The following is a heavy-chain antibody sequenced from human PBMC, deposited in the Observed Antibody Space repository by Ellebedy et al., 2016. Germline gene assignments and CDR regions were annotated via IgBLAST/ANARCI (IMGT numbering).Heavy chain of an antibody. CDR3: AKGLAAIKPSRVIRGYSYGYLDDYYYYGMDV. Sequence: GESLKISXAASGFTFDDYAMHWVRQAPGKGLEWVSLISWDGGSTYYADSVKGRFTISRDNSKNSLYLQMNSLRAEDTALYYCAKGLAAIKPSRVIRGYSYGYLDDYYYYGMDVWGQGTTVTVSS. J-gene: IGHJ6*02. V-gene: IGHV3-43D*03. CDR2: ISWDGGST. D-gene: IGHD5-18*01. CDR1: GFTFDDYA.